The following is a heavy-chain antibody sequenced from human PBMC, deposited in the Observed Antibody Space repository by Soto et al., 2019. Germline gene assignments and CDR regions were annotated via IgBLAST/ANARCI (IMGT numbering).Heavy chain of an antibody. CDR3: ARHCPGSISGQWSDYIWGSYRLGSHDAFDI. D-gene: IGHD3-16*02. Sequence: QLQLQESGPGLVKPSETLSLTCTVSGGSISSSSYYWGWIRQPPGKGLEWIGSIYYSGSTYYNPSLKSRVTISVDTSKNQFSLKLSSVTAVDTAVYYCARHCPGSISGQWSDYIWGSYRLGSHDAFDIWGQGTMVTVSS. CDR1: GGSISSSSYY. V-gene: IGHV4-39*01. CDR2: IYYSGST. J-gene: IGHJ3*02.